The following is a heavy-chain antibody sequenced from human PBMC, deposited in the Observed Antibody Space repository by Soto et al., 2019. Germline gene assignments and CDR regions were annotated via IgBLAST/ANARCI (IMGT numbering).Heavy chain of an antibody. Sequence: XESLKISCKGSGCSFTSYWIGWVRQMPGKGLEWMGIIYPGDSDTRYSPSFQGQVTISADKSISTAYLQWSSLKASDTAMYYCARMGGDYANWFDHWGQGTLVTVSS. D-gene: IGHD4-17*01. CDR1: GCSFTSYW. J-gene: IGHJ5*02. CDR2: IYPGDSDT. V-gene: IGHV5-51*01. CDR3: ARMGGDYANWFDH.